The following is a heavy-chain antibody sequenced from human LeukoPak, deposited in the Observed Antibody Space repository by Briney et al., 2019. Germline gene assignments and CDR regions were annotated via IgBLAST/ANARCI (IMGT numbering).Heavy chain of an antibody. CDR1: GFTFTSSA. J-gene: IGHJ6*02. CDR3: AADSRITMVRGVSRDYYYYYGMDV. V-gene: IGHV1-58*02. Sequence: SVKVSCKASGFTFTSSAMQWVRQARGQRLEWIGWIVVSSGSTNYAQKFQERVTITRDISTSTAYMELRSLRSEDTAVYYCAADSRITMVRGVSRDYYYYYGMDVWGQGTTVTVSS. CDR2: IVVSSGST. D-gene: IGHD3-10*01.